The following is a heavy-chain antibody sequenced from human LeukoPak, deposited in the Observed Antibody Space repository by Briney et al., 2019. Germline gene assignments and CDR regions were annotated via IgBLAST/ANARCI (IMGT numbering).Heavy chain of an antibody. CDR1: GFAISNFW. Sequence: PGGSLRLSCAASGFAISNFWMHWVRQAPGKGLEWVSGISASGDSTYYADSVKGRFTISRDNSKNTLYVQMNSLRAEDTAVYYCAKDRYCSGGSCSGDFDYWGQGTLVTVSS. CDR2: ISASGDST. V-gene: IGHV3-23*01. J-gene: IGHJ4*02. D-gene: IGHD2-15*01. CDR3: AKDRYCSGGSCSGDFDY.